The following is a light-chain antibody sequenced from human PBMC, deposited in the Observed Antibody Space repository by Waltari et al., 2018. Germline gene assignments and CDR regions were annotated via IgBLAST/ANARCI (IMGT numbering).Light chain of an antibody. V-gene: IGKV1-33*01. CDR1: HDINNF. J-gene: IGKJ5*01. CDR3: QQFDHLPT. Sequence: DIQMTQSPSSLSASVGDTVTITCQASHDINNFLNWYQQKPGKAPKLRIYEASNLETGVPSRFSGSGSGTDFTFTISSLQPEDIATYYGQQFDHLPTSGQGTRLEIK. CDR2: EAS.